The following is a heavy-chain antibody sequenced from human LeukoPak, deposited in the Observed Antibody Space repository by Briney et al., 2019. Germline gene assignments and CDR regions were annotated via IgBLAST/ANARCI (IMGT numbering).Heavy chain of an antibody. J-gene: IGHJ4*02. CDR2: INPNSGGT. Sequence: GASVKVSCKASGYTFTGYYMHWVRQAPGQGLEWMGWINPNSGGTNYAQKFQGRVTMTRDTSISTAYMELSRLRSDDTAVYYCARARQRGYSYGFQFLFGYWGQGTLVTVSS. CDR3: ARARQRGYSYGFQFLFGY. CDR1: GYTFTGYY. D-gene: IGHD5-18*01. V-gene: IGHV1-2*02.